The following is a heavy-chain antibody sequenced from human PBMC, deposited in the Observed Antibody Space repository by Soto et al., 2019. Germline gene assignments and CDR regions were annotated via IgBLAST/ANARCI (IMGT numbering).Heavy chain of an antibody. J-gene: IGHJ5*02. V-gene: IGHV1-2*02. D-gene: IGHD4-17*01. CDR3: AIAYGDYPAWFDP. Sequence: QVQLVQSGAEVKKPGASVKVSCKASGYTFTGYYMHWVRQAPGQGLEWMGWINPNSGGTNYAQKFQGRFTISRDNSKNTLYLQMNSLRAEDTAVYYCAIAYGDYPAWFDPWGQGTLVTVSS. CDR1: GYTFTGYY. CDR2: INPNSGGT.